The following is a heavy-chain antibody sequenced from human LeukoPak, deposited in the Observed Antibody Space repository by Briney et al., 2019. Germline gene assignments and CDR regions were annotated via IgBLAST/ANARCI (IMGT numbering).Heavy chain of an antibody. D-gene: IGHD2-15*01. J-gene: IGHJ6*04. CDR2: ISSSGSTI. Sequence: PGGSLRLSCAASGFTFSSYEMNWVRQAPGKVLEWVSYISSSGSTIYYADSVKGRFTISRDNAKNSLYLQMNSLRAEDTALYYCARDQPGQAVPTEYWGKGTTVTVSS. CDR1: GFTFSSYE. CDR3: ARDQPGQAVPTEY. V-gene: IGHV3-48*03.